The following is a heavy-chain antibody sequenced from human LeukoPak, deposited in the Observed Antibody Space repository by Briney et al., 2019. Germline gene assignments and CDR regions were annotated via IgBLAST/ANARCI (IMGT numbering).Heavy chain of an antibody. V-gene: IGHV4-59*08. CDR1: GGSISSHY. CDR3: ARRELWFGEFSFDP. J-gene: IGHJ5*02. D-gene: IGHD3-10*01. Sequence: SETLSLTCTVSGGSISSHYWSWIRQPPGKGLGWIGYIYYSGSTNYNPSLKSRVTISVDTSKNQFSLKLSSVTAADTAVYYCARRELWFGEFSFDPWGQGTLVTVSS. CDR2: IYYSGST.